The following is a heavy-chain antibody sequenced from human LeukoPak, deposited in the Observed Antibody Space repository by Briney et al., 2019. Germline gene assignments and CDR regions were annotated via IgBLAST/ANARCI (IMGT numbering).Heavy chain of an antibody. CDR3: ARDLDWGAFDA. D-gene: IGHD2-21*01. CDR1: GFTFSSYA. Sequence: QPGGSLRLSCAASGFTFSSYAMSWVRQAPGKGLEWVSAISGSDSSTYYADSVKGRFTISRDNSKNTVSLQMNSLRAEDTALYYCARDLDWGAFDAWGQGTLVTVSS. CDR2: ISGSDSST. V-gene: IGHV3-23*01. J-gene: IGHJ5*02.